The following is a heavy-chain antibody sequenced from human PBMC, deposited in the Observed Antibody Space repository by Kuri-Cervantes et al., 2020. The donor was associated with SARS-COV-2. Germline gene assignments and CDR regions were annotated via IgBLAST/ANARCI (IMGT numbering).Heavy chain of an antibody. J-gene: IGHJ4*02. CDR3: ARDPSAVTPVY. D-gene: IGHD4-17*01. CDR1: GFTFSSYW. Sequence: GESLKISCAASGFTFSSYWMSWVRQAPGKGLEWVANIKQDGSEKYYVDSVKGRFTISRDNAKNSLYLQMNSLRAEDTAVYYCARDPSAVTPVYWGQGTLVTVSS. V-gene: IGHV3-7*01. CDR2: IKQDGSEK.